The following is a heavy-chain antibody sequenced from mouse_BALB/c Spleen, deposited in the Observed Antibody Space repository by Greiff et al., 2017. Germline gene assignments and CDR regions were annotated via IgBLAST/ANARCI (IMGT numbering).Heavy chain of an antibody. CDR3: ARGPAYYGKEKNFDY. Sequence: QVQLQQSGAELVRPGVSVKISCKGSGYTFTDYAMHWVKQSHAKSLEWIGVISTYYGDASYNQKFKGKATMTVDKSSSTAYMELARLTSEDSAIYYCARGPAYYGKEKNFDYWGQGTTLTVSS. D-gene: IGHD2-10*01. CDR1: GYTFTDYA. CDR2: ISTYYGDA. V-gene: IGHV1S137*01. J-gene: IGHJ2*01.